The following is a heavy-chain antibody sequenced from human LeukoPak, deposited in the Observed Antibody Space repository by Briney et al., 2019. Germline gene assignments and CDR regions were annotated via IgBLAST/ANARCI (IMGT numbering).Heavy chain of an antibody. J-gene: IGHJ4*02. Sequence: PGGSLRLSCAASGFTFSSYGMHWVRQAPGKGLEWVAFIRYDGSNKYYADSVKGRFTISRDNSKNTLHLQMNSLRAEDTAVYYCAKVLGSTFGVDLHDYWGQGTLVTVSS. CDR2: IRYDGSNK. CDR3: AKVLGSTFGVDLHDY. D-gene: IGHD3-3*01. V-gene: IGHV3-30*02. CDR1: GFTFSSYG.